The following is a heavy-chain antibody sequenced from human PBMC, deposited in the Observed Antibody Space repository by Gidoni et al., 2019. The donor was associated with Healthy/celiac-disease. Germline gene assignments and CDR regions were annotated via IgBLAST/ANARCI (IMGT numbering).Heavy chain of an antibody. CDR2: ISYDGSNK. CDR1: GFPFSSYG. J-gene: IGHJ4*02. D-gene: IGHD3-22*01. V-gene: IGHV3-30*18. Sequence: QVQLVESGGGVVQPGRSLRPSCAASGFPFSSYGMHGVRQAPGKGLEGVAVISYDGSNKYYADSVKGRFTISRDNSKNTLYLQMNSLRAEDTAVYYCAKGVPYYYDSSGYHLGPDYWGQGTLVTVSS. CDR3: AKGVPYYYDSSGYHLGPDY.